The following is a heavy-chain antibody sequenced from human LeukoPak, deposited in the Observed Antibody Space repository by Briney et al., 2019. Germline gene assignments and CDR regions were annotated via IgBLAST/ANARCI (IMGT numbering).Heavy chain of an antibody. CDR3: ARLYRGATVVTDYYFDY. V-gene: IGHV4-59*08. CDR2: IYYSGST. D-gene: IGHD4-23*01. Sequence: SETLSLTCTVSGGSISSYYWSWIRQPPGKGLEWIGYIYYSGSTNYNPSLKSRVTISVDTSKNQFSLKLSSVTAADTAVYYCARLYRGATVVTDYYFDYWGQGTLVTVSS. J-gene: IGHJ4*02. CDR1: GGSISSYY.